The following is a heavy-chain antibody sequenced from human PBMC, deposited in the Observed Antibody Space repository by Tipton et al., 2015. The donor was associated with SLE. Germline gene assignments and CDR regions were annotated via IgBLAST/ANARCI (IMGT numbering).Heavy chain of an antibody. J-gene: IGHJ3*02. CDR2: INPNSGGT. CDR1: GYTFTGYY. D-gene: IGHD2-15*01. V-gene: IGHV1-2*02. Sequence: QLVQSGPEVKKPGASVKVSCKASGYTFTGYYMHWVRQAPGQGLEWMGWINPNSGGTNYAQKFQGRVTMTRDTSISTAYMELSRLRSDDTAVYYCARAPHLGYCSGGSCPGYAFDIWGQGTMVTVSS. CDR3: ARAPHLGYCSGGSCPGYAFDI.